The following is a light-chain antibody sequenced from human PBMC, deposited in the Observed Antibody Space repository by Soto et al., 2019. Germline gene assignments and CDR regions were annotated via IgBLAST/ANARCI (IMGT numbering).Light chain of an antibody. CDR3: QQDYDWPTIT. V-gene: IGKV3-15*01. CDR1: ESVRSN. Sequence: EIVMTQSPATLSVPPGDRATLSCRASESVRSNLAWYQQKPGQAPRLLIYGASIRAADIPARFSGSGSGTEFTLTISTLQSEDFAVYYCQQDYDWPTITFGQGTRLE. CDR2: GAS. J-gene: IGKJ5*01.